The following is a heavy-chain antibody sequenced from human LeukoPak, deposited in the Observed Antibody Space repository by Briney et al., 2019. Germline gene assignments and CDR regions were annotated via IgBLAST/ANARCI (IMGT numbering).Heavy chain of an antibody. CDR1: GFTFSSYW. CDR2: IMKDGSTK. CDR3: ARDQGYDILTGGRGGWYFDL. J-gene: IGHJ2*01. D-gene: IGHD3-9*01. V-gene: IGHV3-7*01. Sequence: GGSLRLSCVASGFTFSSYWMGWVRQAPGKGLQWVASIMKDGSTKKYVDSVKGRFTISRDNAKNSMYLQMNSLRAEDTAVYHCARDQGYDILTGGRGGWYFDLWGRGTLVTLSS.